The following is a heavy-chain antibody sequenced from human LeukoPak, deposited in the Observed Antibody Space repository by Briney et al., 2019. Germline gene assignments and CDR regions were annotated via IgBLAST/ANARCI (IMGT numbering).Heavy chain of an antibody. CDR3: ARYLVGAHEAFDI. CDR1: EFSLTTHGMC. Sequence: SGPALVKPTQTLTLTCTLSEFSLTTHGMCVSWIRQSPGKAPEWLALIEWDNKKNYNTSLKTRLTISRDTSKNQVFLIMSNMDPVDTATYYCARYLVGAHEAFDIWGPGTVVTVSS. J-gene: IGHJ3*02. D-gene: IGHD1-26*01. CDR2: IEWDNKK. V-gene: IGHV2-70*13.